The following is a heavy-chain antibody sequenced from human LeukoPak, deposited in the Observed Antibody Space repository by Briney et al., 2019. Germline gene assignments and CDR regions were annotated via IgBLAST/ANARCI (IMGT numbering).Heavy chain of an antibody. CDR3: ARTWGSSGYDLNY. J-gene: IGHJ4*02. V-gene: IGHV3-48*03. CDR2: ISTSGDDI. CDR1: GFTLSTYE. Sequence: GRSLRLSCAASGFTLSTYEMNWVRQAPGKGLEWVSYISTSGDDIKYVGSVKGRFTISRDNAKNSLYLQMNSLRVEDTAVYYCARTWGSSGYDLNYWGQGTLVTLSS. D-gene: IGHD5-12*01.